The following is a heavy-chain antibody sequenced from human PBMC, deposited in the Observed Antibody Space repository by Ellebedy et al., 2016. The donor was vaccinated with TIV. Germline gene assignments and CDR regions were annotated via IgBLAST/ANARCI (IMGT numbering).Heavy chain of an antibody. CDR2: ISGSGGST. CDR3: AKEVGYYDSSGYYYAY. CDR1: GFTFSSYA. Sequence: GGSLRLSXAASGFTFSSYAMSWVRQAPGKGLEWVSAISGSGGSTYYADSVKGRFTISRDSSKNTLYLQMNSLRAEDTAVHYCAKEVGYYDSSGYYYAYWGQGTLVTVSS. J-gene: IGHJ4*02. D-gene: IGHD3-22*01. V-gene: IGHV3-23*01.